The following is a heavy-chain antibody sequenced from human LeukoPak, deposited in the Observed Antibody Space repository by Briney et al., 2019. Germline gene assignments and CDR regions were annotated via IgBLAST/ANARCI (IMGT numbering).Heavy chain of an antibody. CDR3: ARDPLYYDSSGYFY. V-gene: IGHV4-38-2*02. CDR1: GYSISSGYY. Sequence: SETLSLTFTVSGYSISSGYYWGWIRQPPGKGLEWIGSIYHSGSTYYNPSLKSRVTISVDTSKNQFSLKLSSVTAADTAVYYCARDPLYYDSSGYFYWGQGTLVTVSS. CDR2: IYHSGST. J-gene: IGHJ4*02. D-gene: IGHD3-22*01.